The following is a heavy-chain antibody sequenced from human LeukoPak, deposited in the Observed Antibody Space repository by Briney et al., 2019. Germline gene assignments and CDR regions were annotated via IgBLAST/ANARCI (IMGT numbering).Heavy chain of an antibody. Sequence: GGSLRLSCAASGFTFSSYAMSWVRQAPGKGLEWVSAISGSGGSTYYADSVKGRFTISRDNSKSTLYLQMNSLRAEDTAVYYCAKDRVGVAGTYQPPGCWFDPWGQGTLVTVSS. CDR1: GFTFSSYA. D-gene: IGHD6-19*01. CDR3: AKDRVGVAGTYQPPGCWFDP. J-gene: IGHJ5*02. V-gene: IGHV3-23*01. CDR2: ISGSGGST.